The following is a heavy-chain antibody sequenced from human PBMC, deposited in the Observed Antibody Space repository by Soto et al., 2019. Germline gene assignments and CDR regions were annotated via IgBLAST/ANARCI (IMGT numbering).Heavy chain of an antibody. CDR2: IYYSGST. CDR3: ARGHPRLHCSSTSCS. CDR1: GGSVSSGSYY. V-gene: IGHV4-61*01. D-gene: IGHD2-2*01. Sequence: SETLSLTCTVSGGSVSSGSYYWSWIRQPPGKGLEWIGYIYYSGSTNYNPSLKSRVTISVDTSKNQFSLKLSSVTAADTAVYYCARGHPRLHCSSTSCSWGQGTLVTVSS. J-gene: IGHJ4*02.